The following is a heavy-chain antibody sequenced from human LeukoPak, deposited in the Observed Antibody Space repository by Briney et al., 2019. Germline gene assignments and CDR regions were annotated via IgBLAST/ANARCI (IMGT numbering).Heavy chain of an antibody. Sequence: GGSLRLSCAASGFTFSSYSMNWVRQAPGKGLEWVSSISSSSRYIYYADSVKGRSTISRDNAKNSLYLQMNSLRAEDTAVYYCATDRGSGSRFDYWGQGTLVTVSS. V-gene: IGHV3-21*01. CDR1: GFTFSSYS. D-gene: IGHD3-10*01. J-gene: IGHJ4*02. CDR2: ISSSSRYI. CDR3: ATDRGSGSRFDY.